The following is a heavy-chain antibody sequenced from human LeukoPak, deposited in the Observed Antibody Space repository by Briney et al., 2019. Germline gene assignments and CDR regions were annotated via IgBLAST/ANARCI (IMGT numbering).Heavy chain of an antibody. CDR2: ISGSGGST. Sequence: PGGSLRLSCAASGFTFSSYAMSWVRQAPGKGLEWVSAISGSGGSTYYADSVKGRFTVSRDNSKNTLYLQMNSLRAEDTAVYYCARGGYCSSTSCYVLDYWGQGTLVTVSS. J-gene: IGHJ4*02. D-gene: IGHD2-2*01. CDR1: GFTFSSYA. V-gene: IGHV3-23*01. CDR3: ARGGYCSSTSCYVLDY.